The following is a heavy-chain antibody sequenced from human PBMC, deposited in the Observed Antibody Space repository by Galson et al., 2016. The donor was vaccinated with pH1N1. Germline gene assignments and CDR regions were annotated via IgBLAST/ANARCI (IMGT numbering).Heavy chain of an antibody. Sequence: SLRLSCAASGFTFNNYWMQWVRQAPGEGLEWVSGIVNDGSSTFYADSVRGRFTISRDISKNTLYLQMNSLRADDTALYYCAKDLYYFYAMDVWGQGTTVTVSS. J-gene: IGHJ6*02. CDR1: GFTFNNYW. CDR2: IVNDGSST. CDR3: AKDLYYFYAMDV. V-gene: IGHV3-23*01.